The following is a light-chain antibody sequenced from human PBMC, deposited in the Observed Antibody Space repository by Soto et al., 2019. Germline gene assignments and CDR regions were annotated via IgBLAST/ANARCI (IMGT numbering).Light chain of an antibody. CDR2: QVS. CDR1: SRDIGAYNY. Sequence: QSALTQPASVSGSPGQSITISCTGTSRDIGAYNYVSWYQQHPGKAPKLMISQVSNRPSGVSSRFSGSKSGNTASLTISGLQADHEADYYCSSYSYAPTSTTLYVFGTGTKLTVL. V-gene: IGLV2-14*01. J-gene: IGLJ1*01. CDR3: SSYSYAPTSTTLYV.